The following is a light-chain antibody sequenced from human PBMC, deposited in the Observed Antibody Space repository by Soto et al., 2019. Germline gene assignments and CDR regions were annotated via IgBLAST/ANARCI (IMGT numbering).Light chain of an antibody. CDR3: QTWGTDIVV. V-gene: IGLV4-69*01. J-gene: IGLJ2*01. CDR2: LNSDGSH. CDR1: SGHSSYA. Sequence: VLTQSPSASASLGASVKLTCTLSSGHSSYAIAWHQQPPEKGPRYLMKLNSDGSHSKGDGIPDRFSGSSSGAERYLTISSLQSEDEADYYCQTWGTDIVVFGGGTKLTFL.